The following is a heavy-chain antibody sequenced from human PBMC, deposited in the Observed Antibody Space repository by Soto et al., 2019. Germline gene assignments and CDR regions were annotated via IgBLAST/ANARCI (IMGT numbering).Heavy chain of an antibody. Sequence: GGSLRLSCTASGFTFGDYAMSWFRQAPGKGLEWVGFIRSKAYGGTTEYAASVKGRFTISRDDSKSIAYLQMNSLKTEDTAVYYCTSPLDSSGYMAGYWGQGTLVTVSS. CDR3: TSPLDSSGYMAGY. D-gene: IGHD6-19*01. CDR1: GFTFGDYA. CDR2: IRSKAYGGTT. V-gene: IGHV3-49*03. J-gene: IGHJ4*02.